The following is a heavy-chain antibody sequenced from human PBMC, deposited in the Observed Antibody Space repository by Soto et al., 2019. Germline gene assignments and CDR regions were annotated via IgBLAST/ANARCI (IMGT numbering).Heavy chain of an antibody. V-gene: IGHV1-3*01. Sequence: ASVKVSCKASGYTFTGYAMHWVRQAPGQRLEWMGWINAGNGNTKYSQKFQGRVTITRDTSASTAYMELSSLRSEDTAVYYCARDRDYYDSSGYSFWGQGTLVTVSS. CDR3: ARDRDYYDSSGYSF. CDR2: INAGNGNT. J-gene: IGHJ4*02. CDR1: GYTFTGYA. D-gene: IGHD3-22*01.